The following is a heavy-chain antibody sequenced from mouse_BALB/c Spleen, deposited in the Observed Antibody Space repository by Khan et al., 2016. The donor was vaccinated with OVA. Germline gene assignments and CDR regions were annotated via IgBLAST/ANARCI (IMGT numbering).Heavy chain of an antibody. CDR3: ARGNYYGYYFDY. Sequence: EVQLQESGPDLVKPSQSLSLTCTVTGYSITSGYAWNWIRQFPGNKLEWMGYISYSGVTSYNPSLKSRISITRDTSKNQFFLQLNSLTTEDTATYYCARGNYYGYYFDYWGQGTTLTVSS. V-gene: IGHV3-2*02. CDR2: ISYSGVT. J-gene: IGHJ2*01. D-gene: IGHD1-1*01. CDR1: GYSITSGYA.